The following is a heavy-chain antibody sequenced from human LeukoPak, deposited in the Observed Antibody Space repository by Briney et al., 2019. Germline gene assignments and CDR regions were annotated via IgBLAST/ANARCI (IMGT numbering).Heavy chain of an antibody. V-gene: IGHV4-59*01. J-gene: IGHJ4*02. CDR2: IYYSGST. CDR1: GGSISSYY. D-gene: IGHD3-22*01. Sequence: SETLSLTCTVSGGSISSYYWSWIRQPPGKGLEWIGYIYYSGSTNYNPSLKSRDTISVDTSKNQFSLKLSSVTAADTAVYYCASIDYYDSSGYYYWGQGTLVTVS. CDR3: ASIDYYDSSGYYY.